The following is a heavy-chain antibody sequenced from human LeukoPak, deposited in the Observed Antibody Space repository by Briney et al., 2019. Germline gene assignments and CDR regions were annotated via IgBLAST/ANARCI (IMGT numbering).Heavy chain of an antibody. Sequence: GGSLRLSCAASGFTFSSYEMNWVRQAPGKGLEGISYISISTSTIYYADSVKGRFTISRDNAKNSLYLQMNSLRAEDTAVYYCARDVFHGSGSPYFDSWGQGTLVTVSS. V-gene: IGHV3-48*03. J-gene: IGHJ4*02. D-gene: IGHD3-10*01. CDR3: ARDVFHGSGSPYFDS. CDR2: ISISTSTI. CDR1: GFTFSSYE.